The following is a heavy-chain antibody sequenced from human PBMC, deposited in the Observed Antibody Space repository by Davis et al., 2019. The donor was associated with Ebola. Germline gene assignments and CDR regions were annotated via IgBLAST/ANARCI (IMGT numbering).Heavy chain of an antibody. D-gene: IGHD3-9*01. CDR2: ISYDGSNK. V-gene: IGHV3-30-3*01. CDR3: ARLDEDDYLTGPDY. CDR1: RFTFTNYA. Sequence: GESLKISCAASRFTFTNYAMHWVRQAPGKGLEWVAFISYDGSNKDCADSVKGRFTISRDNSKNTVDLQMNSLRAEDTAVYYCARLDEDDYLTGPDYWGQGTLVTVSS. J-gene: IGHJ4*02.